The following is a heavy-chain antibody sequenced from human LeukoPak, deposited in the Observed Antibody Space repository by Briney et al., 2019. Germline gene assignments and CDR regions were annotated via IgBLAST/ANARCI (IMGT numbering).Heavy chain of an antibody. J-gene: IGHJ4*02. CDR1: GFTFSNYW. CDR3: ARGRGHSGYDLYDY. V-gene: IGHV3-7*01. D-gene: IGHD5-12*01. CDR2: IKQDGSEI. Sequence: RGSLRLSCAASGFTFSNYWMGWVRQAPGKGLEWVANIKQDGSEIYYVDSVKGRFTISRDTAKDSLYLQMNSLRAEDTAVYYCARGRGHSGYDLYDYWGQGTLVTISS.